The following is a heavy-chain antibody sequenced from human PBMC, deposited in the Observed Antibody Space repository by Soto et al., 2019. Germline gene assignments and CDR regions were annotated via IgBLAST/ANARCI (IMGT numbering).Heavy chain of an antibody. J-gene: IGHJ4*02. D-gene: IGHD1-1*01. CDR3: TRGGTGNFDY. V-gene: IGHV3-49*04. CDR1: GFTFGDYA. CDR2: IRSKAYGGTT. Sequence: LRLSCTASGFTFGDYAMSWVRQAPGKGLEWVGFIRSKAYGGTTEYAASVKGRFTISRDDSKSIAYLQMNSLKTEDTAVYYCTRGGTGNFDYWGQGTLVTVSS.